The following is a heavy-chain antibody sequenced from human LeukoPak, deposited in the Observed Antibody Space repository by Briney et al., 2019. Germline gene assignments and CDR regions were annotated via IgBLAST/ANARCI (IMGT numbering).Heavy chain of an antibody. Sequence: TTGGSLRLSCAASGFTFSSYSMNWVRQAPGKGLEWVSSISSSSSYIYYADSVKGRFTISRDNAKNSLYLQMNSLRAEDTAVYYCARDRKRDGYPFDYWGQGTLVTVSS. V-gene: IGHV3-21*01. CDR1: GFTFSSYS. CDR2: ISSSSSYI. D-gene: IGHD5-24*01. J-gene: IGHJ4*02. CDR3: ARDRKRDGYPFDY.